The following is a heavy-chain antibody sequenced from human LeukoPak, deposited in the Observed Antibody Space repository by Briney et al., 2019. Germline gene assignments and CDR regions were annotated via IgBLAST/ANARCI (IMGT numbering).Heavy chain of an antibody. CDR1: GFTSSSYS. Sequence: GGSLRLSCAASGFTSSSYSVNWVRQDPGEGLEWVSSITSSSSTYYSDSVKGRFTISRDNAKSSLYLQMNSLRVEDTAVYYCARVGFYDFWSGINVFVYWGQGTLVTVSS. CDR3: ARVGFYDFWSGINVFVY. D-gene: IGHD3-3*01. J-gene: IGHJ4*02. V-gene: IGHV3-21*01. CDR2: ITSSSST.